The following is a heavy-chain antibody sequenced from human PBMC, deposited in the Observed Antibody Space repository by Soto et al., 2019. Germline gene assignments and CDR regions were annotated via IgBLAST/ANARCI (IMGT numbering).Heavy chain of an antibody. CDR2: ISADNGNT. Sequence: ASVKVSCKASGYTFSSYGISLVRQAPGQGLEWMGWISADNGNTNYSQKFQGRVTITRDTSASTAYMELSSLRSEDTAVYYCARNYYYAMDVWVQGTTVTVSS. CDR1: GYTFSSYG. CDR3: ARNYYYAMDV. V-gene: IGHV1-18*04. J-gene: IGHJ6*02.